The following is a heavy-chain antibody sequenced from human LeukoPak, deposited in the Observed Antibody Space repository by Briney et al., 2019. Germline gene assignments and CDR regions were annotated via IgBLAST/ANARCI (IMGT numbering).Heavy chain of an antibody. CDR2: ISGSGGST. Sequence: HPGGSLRLSCAASGFTFSSYAMSWVRQAPGKGLEWVSAISGSGGSTYYADSVKGRFTISRDNSKNTLYLQMNSLRAEDTAVYYCAKDLYETRTMIVVVITVTTAFDIWGQGTMVTVSS. V-gene: IGHV3-23*01. D-gene: IGHD3-22*01. CDR3: AKDLYETRTMIVVVITVTTAFDI. CDR1: GFTFSSYA. J-gene: IGHJ3*02.